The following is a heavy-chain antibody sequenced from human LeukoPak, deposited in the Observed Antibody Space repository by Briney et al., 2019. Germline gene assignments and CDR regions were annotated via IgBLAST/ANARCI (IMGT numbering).Heavy chain of an antibody. Sequence: ASVKVSCKVSGDTLTELSMHCVRQAPGKGLEWRGGFDPEDGETIYAQKFQGRVPMTDDTSTDNAYMELSSLRSEDTAVYYCATGDTSTVPKYSSGWYYFDYWGQGTLVTVSS. D-gene: IGHD6-19*01. CDR1: GDTLTELS. CDR3: ATGDTSTVPKYSSGWYYFDY. CDR2: FDPEDGET. J-gene: IGHJ4*02. V-gene: IGHV1-24*01.